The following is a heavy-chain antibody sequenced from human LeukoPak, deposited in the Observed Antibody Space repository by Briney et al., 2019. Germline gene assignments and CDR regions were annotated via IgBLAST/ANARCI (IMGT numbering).Heavy chain of an antibody. CDR3: AREEGLANQGFFDP. CDR1: GGTFSSYA. CDR2: INTANGNT. D-gene: IGHD1-14*01. Sequence: GASVKVSCKASGGTFSSYAISWVRQAPGRRLEWMGWINTANGNTKYSQKFQGRVSITRDTSASTAYMEVSGLRSEDTAVYYCAREEGLANQGFFDPWGQGTLVTVSS. J-gene: IGHJ5*02. V-gene: IGHV1-3*04.